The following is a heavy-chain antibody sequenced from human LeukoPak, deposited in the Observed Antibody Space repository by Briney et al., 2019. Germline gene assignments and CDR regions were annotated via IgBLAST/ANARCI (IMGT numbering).Heavy chain of an antibody. CDR2: IYYSGDT. J-gene: IGHJ3*01. D-gene: IGHD6-13*01. V-gene: IGHV4-31*03. Sequence: SETVSLTGTVSGGSVTSGDYYWTWIRQQPGKGLEWIGYIYYSGDTYYNPSLKSRLTMSVDTSKSQFSLKLMSLTAADTAVYYCAREGAAAGTPRAFDLWGQGTRVTVSS. CDR1: GGSVTSGDYY. CDR3: AREGAAAGTPRAFDL.